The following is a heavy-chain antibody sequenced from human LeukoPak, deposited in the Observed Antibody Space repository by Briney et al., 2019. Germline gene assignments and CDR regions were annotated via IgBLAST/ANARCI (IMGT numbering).Heavy chain of an antibody. V-gene: IGHV3-23*01. Sequence: GGSLRLSCAASGFTFSSYAMSWVRQAPGKGLEWVSAISGSGGSTYYADSVKGRFTISRDNSKSTLYLQMNSLRAEDTAVYYCAKDHMYSSGWYPFFDYWGQGTLVTVSS. CDR1: GFTFSSYA. CDR3: AKDHMYSSGWYPFFDY. CDR2: ISGSGGST. D-gene: IGHD6-19*01. J-gene: IGHJ4*02.